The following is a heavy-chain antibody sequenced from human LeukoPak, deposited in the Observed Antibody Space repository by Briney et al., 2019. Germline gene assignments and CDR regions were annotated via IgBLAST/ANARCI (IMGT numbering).Heavy chain of an antibody. CDR2: ISTYNGNT. D-gene: IGHD1-26*01. J-gene: IGHJ4*02. CDR3: ARGGTFFDY. CDR1: GYSFTSYG. Sequence: GESLKISCKGSGYSFTSYGISWVRQAPGQGLEWMGWISTYNGNTNYAQKLQGRVTMTTDTSTSTAYMELRSLRSDDTAVYYCARGGTFFDYWGQGTLVTVSS. V-gene: IGHV1-18*01.